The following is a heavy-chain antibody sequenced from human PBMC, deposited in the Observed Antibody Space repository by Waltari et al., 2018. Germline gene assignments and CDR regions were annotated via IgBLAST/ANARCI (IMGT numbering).Heavy chain of an antibody. CDR3: TRSRYCSTTTCQVDWFDP. D-gene: IGHD2-2*01. CDR2: INADGGST. CDR1: GFTFSSYW. Sequence: EVQLVESGGGLVQPGGSLRLSCEASGFTFSSYWRPWGAQAPGKGLVWVSRINADGGSTSYADSVKGRFTISRDNANNTLYLQMNSLRAEDTAVYYCTRSRYCSTTTCQVDWFDPWGQGTLVTVSS. J-gene: IGHJ5*02. V-gene: IGHV3-74*01.